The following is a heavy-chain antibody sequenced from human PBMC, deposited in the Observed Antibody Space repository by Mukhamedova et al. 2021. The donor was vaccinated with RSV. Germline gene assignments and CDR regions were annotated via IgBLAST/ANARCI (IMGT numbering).Heavy chain of an antibody. Sequence: YYSGSTNYNPSLKSRVTISVDTSKNQFSLKLSSVTAADTAVYYCARGISGSYTYYYYYYYMDVWGKGTTVTVSS. CDR3: ARGISGSYTYYYYYYYMDV. J-gene: IGHJ6*03. V-gene: IGHV4-59*09. CDR2: YYSGST. D-gene: IGHD1-26*01.